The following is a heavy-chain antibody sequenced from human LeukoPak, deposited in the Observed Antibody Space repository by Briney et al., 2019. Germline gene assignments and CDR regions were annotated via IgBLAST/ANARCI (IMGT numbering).Heavy chain of an antibody. J-gene: IGHJ1*01. CDR1: GFTFSSYG. Sequence: GGSLRLSCAASGFTFSSYGMHWVRQAPGKGLEWVAVISYDGSNKYYADSVKGRFTISRDNSKNTLYLQMNSLRAEDTAVYYCAKTDYYDSSGYSVRPAEYFQHWGQGTLVTVSS. CDR3: AKTDYYDSSGYSVRPAEYFQH. V-gene: IGHV3-30*18. CDR2: ISYDGSNK. D-gene: IGHD3-22*01.